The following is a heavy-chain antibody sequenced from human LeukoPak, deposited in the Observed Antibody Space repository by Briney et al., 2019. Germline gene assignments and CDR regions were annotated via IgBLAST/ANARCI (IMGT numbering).Heavy chain of an antibody. CDR1: GGTFSSYA. Sequence: SVKVSCKASGGTFSSYAISWVRQAPGQGLEWMGVIIPIFGTANYAQKFQGRVTITADESTSTAYMELSSLRSEDTAVYYCARGRYMVRGVIINDYWGQGTLVTVSS. CDR2: IIPIFGTA. CDR3: ARGRYMVRGVIINDY. D-gene: IGHD3-10*01. V-gene: IGHV1-69*01. J-gene: IGHJ4*02.